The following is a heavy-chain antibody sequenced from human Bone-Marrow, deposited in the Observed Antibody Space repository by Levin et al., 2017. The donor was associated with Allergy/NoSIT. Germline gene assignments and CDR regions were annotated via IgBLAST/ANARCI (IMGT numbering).Heavy chain of an antibody. D-gene: IGHD3-22*01. V-gene: IGHV3-30*18. CDR1: GFSFGTYG. J-gene: IGHJ6*02. CDR2: ISYDGSQK. Sequence: GGSLRLSCAASGFSFGTYGMHWVRQAPGKGLDWVAVISYDGSQKYYADSVKGRLTISRDNSNNTLYLQINSLGAQDTAVYYCAKDSRGYGQYYYYGLDVWGQGTTVTVSS. CDR3: AKDSRGYGQYYYYGLDV.